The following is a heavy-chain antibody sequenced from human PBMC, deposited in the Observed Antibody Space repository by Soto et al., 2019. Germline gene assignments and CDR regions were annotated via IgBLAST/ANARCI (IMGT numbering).Heavy chain of an antibody. CDR2: IIPIFGTA. Sequence: AAVKVFCKAPGGTFSSCAISWVRQAPGQGLEWMGGIIPIFGTANYAQKFQGRVTITADKYTRIAYMELSSLRSEDTAVYYCGRGVLTGYYPSNLDYWGQGTLVTVSS. CDR3: GRGVLTGYYPSNLDY. D-gene: IGHD3-9*01. CDR1: GGTFSSCA. J-gene: IGHJ4*02. V-gene: IGHV1-69*06.